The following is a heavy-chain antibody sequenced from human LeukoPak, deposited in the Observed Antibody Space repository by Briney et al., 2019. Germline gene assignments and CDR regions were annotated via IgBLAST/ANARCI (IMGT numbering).Heavy chain of an antibody. CDR2: ISASSSYT. CDR1: GIPFSDYY. J-gene: IGHJ4*02. CDR3: ARGERTAAADY. V-gene: IGHV3-11*05. Sequence: GGSLRLSCVVSGIPFSDYYMNWIRLAPGKGLEWISYISASSSYTDYADSVKGRFTISRDNAKNTLYLQMNSLGVEDTAVYYCARGERTAAADYWGQGTLVTVSS. D-gene: IGHD6-13*01.